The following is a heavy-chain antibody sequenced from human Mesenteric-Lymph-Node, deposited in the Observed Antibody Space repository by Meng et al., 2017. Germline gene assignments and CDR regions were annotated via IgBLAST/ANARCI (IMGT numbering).Heavy chain of an antibody. CDR3: ARTTGYSSGWYSIDY. CDR2: ISSSGSTI. Sequence: GESLKISCAASGFTFSDYYMSWIRQAPGKGLEWVSYISSSGSTIYYADSVKGRFTISRDNAKNSLYLQMNSLRAEDTAVYYCARTTGYSSGWYSIDYWGQGTLVTVSS. CDR1: GFTFSDYY. J-gene: IGHJ4*02. V-gene: IGHV3-11*04. D-gene: IGHD6-19*01.